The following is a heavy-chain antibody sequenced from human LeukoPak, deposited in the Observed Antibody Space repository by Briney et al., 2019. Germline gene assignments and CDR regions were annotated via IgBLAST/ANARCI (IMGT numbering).Heavy chain of an antibody. CDR3: AKDLSSAITSALVLDV. J-gene: IGHJ6*02. D-gene: IGHD3-22*01. Sequence: GGSLRLSCAASGFTFDDYAMHWVRQAPGKGLEWVSGITWNRDNIGYGDSVKGRFTISRDDVKNALYLQMNSLRPEDTALYYCAKDLSSAITSALVLDVWGQGTTVIVSS. V-gene: IGHV3-9*01. CDR2: ITWNRDNI. CDR1: GFTFDDYA.